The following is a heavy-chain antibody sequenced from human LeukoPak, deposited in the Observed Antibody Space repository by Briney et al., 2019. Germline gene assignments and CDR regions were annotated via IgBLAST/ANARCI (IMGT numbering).Heavy chain of an antibody. CDR2: ISGYNGNT. CDR1: GDTFTTYG. J-gene: IGHJ4*02. V-gene: IGHV1-18*01. D-gene: IGHD2-15*01. Sequence: ASVKVSCKASGDTFTTYGITWVRQAPGQGLEWMGWISGYNGNTEYTQKFQGRVAMTRDTSTSTAYMELRSLRSVDTAVYYCARGLSCSGNTCYAAHFDSWGQGTLVTVSS. CDR3: ARGLSCSGNTCYAAHFDS.